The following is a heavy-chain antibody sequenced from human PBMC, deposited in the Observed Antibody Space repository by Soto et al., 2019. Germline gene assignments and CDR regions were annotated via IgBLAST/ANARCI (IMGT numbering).Heavy chain of an antibody. J-gene: IGHJ2*01. CDR1: GFTFSSYA. V-gene: IGHV3-23*01. D-gene: IGHD4-4*01. Sequence: EVQLLESGGGLVQPGGSLRLSCAASGFTFSSYAMNWVRQAPGKGLQSVSAISGSGDSTYYADSVKGRFTISRDNSKNTLYLQMNSLRAEDTAVYYCARRNSGWYFDLWGRGTLVTVSS. CDR3: ARRNSGWYFDL. CDR2: ISGSGDST.